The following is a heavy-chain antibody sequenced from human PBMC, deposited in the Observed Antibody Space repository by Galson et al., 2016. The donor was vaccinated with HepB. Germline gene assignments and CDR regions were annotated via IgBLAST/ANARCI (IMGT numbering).Heavy chain of an antibody. V-gene: IGHV3-23*01. CDR2: ISARGVTT. D-gene: IGHD1-20*01. J-gene: IGHJ6*02. CDR3: ARDNWGLDA. CDR1: GFTFSNAG. Sequence: SLRLSCAASGFTFSNAGVNWVRQAPGKGLEWVSGISARGVTTYYRDSVKGRFIISRDNSENMLYLQMNSLRAEDTAVYFCARDNWGLDAWGQGTTVAVSS.